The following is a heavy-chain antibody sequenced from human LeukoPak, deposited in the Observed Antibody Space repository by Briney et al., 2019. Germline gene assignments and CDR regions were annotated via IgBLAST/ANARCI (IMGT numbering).Heavy chain of an antibody. CDR2: ISRGSRTI. CDR3: ARDSYSSSRNDY. D-gene: IGHD6-13*01. Sequence: GGSLRLSCAAAGFTCSDYSMNWVRQAPGKGLEWVSNISRGSRTIYYSDSVKGRFTISRDNAKNSLYLQMNSLRTEDTAVYFCARDSYSSSRNDYWGQGTLVTVSS. J-gene: IGHJ4*02. V-gene: IGHV3-48*01. CDR1: GFTCSDYS.